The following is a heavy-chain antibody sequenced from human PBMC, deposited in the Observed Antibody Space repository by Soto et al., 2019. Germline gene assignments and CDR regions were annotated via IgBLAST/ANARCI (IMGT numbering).Heavy chain of an antibody. Sequence: GESLKISCKGSGYSFTSYWMSWVRQMPGKGLEWMGRIDPSDSYTNYSPSFQGHVTISADKSISTAYLQWSSLKASDTAMYYCAIIAVAGTDYYYGMDVWGQGTTVTVSS. CDR1: GYSFTSYW. D-gene: IGHD6-19*01. CDR3: AIIAVAGTDYYYGMDV. CDR2: IDPSDSYT. J-gene: IGHJ6*02. V-gene: IGHV5-10-1*01.